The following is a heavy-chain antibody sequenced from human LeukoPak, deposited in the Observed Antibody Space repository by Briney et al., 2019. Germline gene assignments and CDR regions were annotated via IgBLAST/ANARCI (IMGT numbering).Heavy chain of an antibody. CDR2: IYYSGST. J-gene: IGHJ4*02. CDR3: ARDAITMVRGVIQSTFDY. V-gene: IGHV4-39*07. Sequence: SETLSLTCTVSGGSISSSSYYWGWIRQPPGKGLEWIGSIYYSGSTYYNPSLKSRVTISVDTSKNQFSLKLSSVTAADTAVYYCARDAITMVRGVIQSTFDYWGQGTLVTVSS. D-gene: IGHD3-10*01. CDR1: GGSISSSSYY.